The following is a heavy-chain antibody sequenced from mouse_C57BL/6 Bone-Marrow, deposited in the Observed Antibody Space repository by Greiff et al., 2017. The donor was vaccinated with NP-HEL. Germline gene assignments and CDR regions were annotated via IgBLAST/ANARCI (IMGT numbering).Heavy chain of an antibody. CDR1: GYTFTNYW. CDR3: ARGEIDSEYNVAWYIDV. CDR2: IYPGGGYT. V-gene: IGHV1-63*01. J-gene: IGHJ1*03. D-gene: IGHD5-1*01. Sequence: VQLQQSGAELVRPGTSVKMSCKASGYTFTNYWIGWAKQRPGHGLEWIGDIYPGGGYTNYNEKFKGKATLTVDKSSSTAYMQLSSLTSEDSATYYCARGEIDSEYNVAWYIDVWGTGTTVTVSA.